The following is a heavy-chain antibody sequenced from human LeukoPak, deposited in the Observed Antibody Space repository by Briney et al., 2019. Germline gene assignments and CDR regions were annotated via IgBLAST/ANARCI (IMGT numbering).Heavy chain of an antibody. J-gene: IGHJ5*02. CDR3: ARCSGNGYDYSWFDP. D-gene: IGHD5-12*01. CDR2: IYTSGRT. CDR1: SVSLSTYY. Sequence: SETLSLTCTVSSVSLSTYYWNWIRQPAGEGLECMGRIYTSGRTNYNPSLQSRVTMSVDASKNQFSLKLSSVTAADTAVYYCARCSGNGYDYSWFDPWGQGTLVTVSS. V-gene: IGHV4-4*07.